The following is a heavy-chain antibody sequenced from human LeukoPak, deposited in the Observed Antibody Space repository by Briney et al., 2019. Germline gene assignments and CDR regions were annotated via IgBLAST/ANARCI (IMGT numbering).Heavy chain of an antibody. CDR1: GGSISSYY. CDR3: ARIGTIVAYFDY. CDR2: IYYSGST. D-gene: IGHD5-12*01. J-gene: IGHJ4*02. Sequence: SETLSLTCTVSGGSISSYYWSWIRQPPGEGLEWIGYIYYSGSTNYNPSLKSRVTISVDTSKNQFSLKLSSVTAADTAVYYCARIGTIVAYFDYWGQGTLVTVSS. V-gene: IGHV4-59*01.